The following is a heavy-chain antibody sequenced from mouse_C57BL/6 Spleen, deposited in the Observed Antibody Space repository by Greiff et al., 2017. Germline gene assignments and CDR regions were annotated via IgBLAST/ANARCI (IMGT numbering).Heavy chain of an antibody. CDR2: IDPNSGCT. CDR1: GYTFTSYW. CDR3: ARLGTTVVAGNWYFDV. J-gene: IGHJ1*03. D-gene: IGHD1-1*01. V-gene: IGHV1-72*01. Sequence: QVQLQQPGAELVKPGASVKLSCKASGYTFTSYWMHWVKQRPGRGLEWIGRIDPNSGCTKYNEKFKSKATLTVDKPSSTAYMQLSSLTSEDSAVFDCARLGTTVVAGNWYFDVWGTGTTVTVSS.